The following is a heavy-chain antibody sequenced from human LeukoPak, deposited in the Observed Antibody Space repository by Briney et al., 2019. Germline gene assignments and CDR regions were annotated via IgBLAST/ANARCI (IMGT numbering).Heavy chain of an antibody. V-gene: IGHV3-48*03. CDR1: GFTFSSYE. CDR3: AREPHCSSTSCWVVNAFDI. D-gene: IGHD2-2*01. J-gene: IGHJ3*02. Sequence: PGGSLRLSCAASGFTFSSYEMNWVRQAPGKGLEWVSYISSSGSTIYYADSVKGRFTISRDNAKNSLYLQMNSLRAEDTAVYYCAREPHCSSTSCWVVNAFDIWGQGTMVTVSS. CDR2: ISSSGSTI.